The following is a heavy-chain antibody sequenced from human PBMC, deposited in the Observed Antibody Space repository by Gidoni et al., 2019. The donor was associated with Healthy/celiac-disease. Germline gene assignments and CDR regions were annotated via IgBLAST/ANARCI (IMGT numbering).Heavy chain of an antibody. V-gene: IGHV4-59*08. Sequence: QVQLQESGPGLVKPSETLSLTCTVSGGSISSYYWSWIRQPPGKGLEWIGYIYYSGSTNYNPSLKSRVTISVDTSKNQFSLKLSSVTAADTAVYYCARHRSGIAAAGLDYWGQGIWSPSP. J-gene: IGHJ4*02. CDR1: GGSISSYY. CDR3: ARHRSGIAAAGLDY. D-gene: IGHD6-13*01. CDR2: IYYSGST.